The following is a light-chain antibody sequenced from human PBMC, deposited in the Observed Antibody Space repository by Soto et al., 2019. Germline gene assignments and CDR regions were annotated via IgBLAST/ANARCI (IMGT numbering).Light chain of an antibody. J-gene: IGKJ1*01. CDR1: QSVSSY. Sequence: EIVLAHARSTLALSPVERAALACRASQSVSSYLAWYQQIPGQAPRLLIYDASDRATGIPARFSGSGSGTDFTLTISRLEPEDFAVYYCQQYNNWPTFGQGTKVDIK. V-gene: IGKV3-11*01. CDR2: DAS. CDR3: QQYNNWPT.